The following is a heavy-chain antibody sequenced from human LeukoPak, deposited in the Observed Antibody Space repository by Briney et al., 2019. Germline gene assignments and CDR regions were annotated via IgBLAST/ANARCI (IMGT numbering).Heavy chain of an antibody. CDR1: GFTFSSYA. CDR2: ISYDGSNK. J-gene: IGHJ4*02. Sequence: GGSLRLSCAASGFTFSSYAMHWVRQAPGKGLEWVAVISYDGSNKYYADSVKGRFTISRDNSKSTLYLQMNSLRAEDTAVYYCAKVRWDNSGWYYLDYWGRGTLVTVSS. V-gene: IGHV3-30-3*02. CDR3: AKVRWDNSGWYYLDY. D-gene: IGHD6-19*01.